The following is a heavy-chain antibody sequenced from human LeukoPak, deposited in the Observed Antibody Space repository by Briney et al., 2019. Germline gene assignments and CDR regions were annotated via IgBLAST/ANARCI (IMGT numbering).Heavy chain of an antibody. D-gene: IGHD3-22*01. CDR2: IFPSGGEI. Sequence: GGSLRLSCAASGFTFSTFAMIWVRQPPGKGLEWVSSIFPSGGEIHYADSVRGRFTISRDNSKNTLYLQMNSLRAEDTAVYYCARGSRAHYYDSSGYLTYYYYYMDVWGKGTTVTVSS. CDR3: ARGSRAHYYDSSGYLTYYYYYMDV. J-gene: IGHJ6*03. V-gene: IGHV3-23*01. CDR1: GFTFSTFA.